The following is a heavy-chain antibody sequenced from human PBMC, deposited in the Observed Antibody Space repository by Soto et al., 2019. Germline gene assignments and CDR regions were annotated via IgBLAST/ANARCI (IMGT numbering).Heavy chain of an antibody. CDR2: ISAYNGNT. CDR1: GYTFTSYG. J-gene: IGHJ5*02. Sequence: QVQLVQSGAEVKKPGASVKVSCKASGYTFTSYGISWVRQAPGQGLEWMGWISAYNGNTNYAKKLQGRVTMTKEPSTSTAYMELRSLRSGDTAVYYCARELPHGNWFDPWGQGTLVTVSS. CDR3: ARELPHGNWFDP. V-gene: IGHV1-18*01. D-gene: IGHD2-8*01.